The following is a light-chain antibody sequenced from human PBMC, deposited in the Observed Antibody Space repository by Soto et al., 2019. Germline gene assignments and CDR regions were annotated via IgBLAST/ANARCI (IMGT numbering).Light chain of an antibody. CDR2: EVS. V-gene: IGLV2-8*01. Sequence: ALTQPPSASGSPGQSVTLSCTGTSRDVGGYNYVSWYQQHPGKAPKLMIYEVSKRPSGVPDRFSGSKSGNTASLTVSGLQAEDEADYYCSSYAGSNGVVFGGGTKVTVL. CDR3: SSYAGSNGVV. J-gene: IGLJ2*01. CDR1: SRDVGGYNY.